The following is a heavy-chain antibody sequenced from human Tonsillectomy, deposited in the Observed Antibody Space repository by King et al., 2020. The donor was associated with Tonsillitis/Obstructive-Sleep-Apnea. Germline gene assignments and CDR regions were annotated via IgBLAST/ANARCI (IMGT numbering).Heavy chain of an antibody. CDR1: GGSVSSGGYY. J-gene: IGHJ4*02. CDR2: IYYSGNT. D-gene: IGHD5-12*01. V-gene: IGHV4-31*03. CDR3: ARARRSDSGYDSPFDY. Sequence: PLQESGPGLVKPSQTLSLTCTVSGGSVSSGGYYWSWIRQHPGKGLEWIGYIYYSGNTYYNPSLKSRVTISVDTSKNQFSLRLSSGTAADTAVYYCARARRSDSGYDSPFDYWGQGTLVTVSS.